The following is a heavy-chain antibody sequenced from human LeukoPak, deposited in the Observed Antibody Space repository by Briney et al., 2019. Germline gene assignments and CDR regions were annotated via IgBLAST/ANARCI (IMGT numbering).Heavy chain of an antibody. Sequence: GGSLRLSCAASGFTVSSNYMSWVRQAPGKGLEWVSVIYSGGSTYYADSVKGRFTISRDNSKNTLYLQMNSLRAEDTAVYYCAKARGATYGTYYFDYWGQGTLVTVPS. CDR3: AKARGATYGTYYFDY. CDR1: GFTVSSNY. D-gene: IGHD4/OR15-4a*01. V-gene: IGHV3-53*01. CDR2: IYSGGST. J-gene: IGHJ4*02.